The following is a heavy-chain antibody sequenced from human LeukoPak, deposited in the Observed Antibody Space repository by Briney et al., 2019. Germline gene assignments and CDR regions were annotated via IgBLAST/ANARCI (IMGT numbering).Heavy chain of an antibody. CDR2: IYHTGST. J-gene: IGHJ6*02. CDR1: GGSISSGGYS. Sequence: PSQTLSLTCVVSGGSISSGGYSWSWIRQPPGKGLEWIGYIYHTGSTYYNPSLKSRVTISLDRSKNQFSLRLTSVTAADTAVYYCASGCSGGSCYSGDYNYYGMDVWGQGTTVTVSS. V-gene: IGHV4-30-2*01. CDR3: ASGCSGGSCYSGDYNYYGMDV. D-gene: IGHD2-15*01.